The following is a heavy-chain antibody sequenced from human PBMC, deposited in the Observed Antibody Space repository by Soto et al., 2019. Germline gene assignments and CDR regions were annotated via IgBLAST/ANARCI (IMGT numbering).Heavy chain of an antibody. D-gene: IGHD3-10*01. Sequence: GASVKVSCKASGYTFTTYTIHWVRQAPGQRLEWMGWINAGYGNIKYSQNFQGRVTITRDTSASTAYMELSSLRSEDTAVYYCARTYYFGSGSYYNFGFDYWGQGTLVTVSS. V-gene: IGHV1-3*01. CDR2: INAGYGNI. J-gene: IGHJ4*02. CDR3: ARTYYFGSGSYYNFGFDY. CDR1: GYTFTTYT.